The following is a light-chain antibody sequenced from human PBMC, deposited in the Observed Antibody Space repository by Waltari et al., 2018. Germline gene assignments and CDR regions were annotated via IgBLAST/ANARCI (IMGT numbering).Light chain of an antibody. CDR1: QSVLYSPNNKNY. Sequence: DIVMTQSPDSLAVSLGERATINCKSSQSVLYSPNNKNYLAWYQQKPGQPPKLLIYWASTRESVVPDRFSGSGSGTDFTLTISSLQAEDVAIYYCQQYDSTPYTFGQGTKLE. CDR2: WAS. V-gene: IGKV4-1*01. CDR3: QQYDSTPYT. J-gene: IGKJ2*01.